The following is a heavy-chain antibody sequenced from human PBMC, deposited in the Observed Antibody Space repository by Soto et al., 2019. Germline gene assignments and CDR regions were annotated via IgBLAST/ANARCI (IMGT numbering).Heavy chain of an antibody. CDR2: ISYGGGTT. J-gene: IGHJ4*02. V-gene: IGHV3-23*01. Sequence: PGGSLRLSCAASEFTFSNYAMSWVRQAPGKGLEWVSAISYGGGTTYYADSVKGRFTISRDNSKNTLYLQMNSLRAEDTAVYYCAKNQGYYYDSTGYQFDYCGQGTLVTVSS. CDR1: EFTFSNYA. D-gene: IGHD3-22*01. CDR3: AKNQGYYYDSTGYQFDY.